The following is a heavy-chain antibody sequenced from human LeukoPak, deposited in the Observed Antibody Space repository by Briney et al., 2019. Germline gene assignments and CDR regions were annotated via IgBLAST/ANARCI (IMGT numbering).Heavy chain of an antibody. D-gene: IGHD6-25*01. J-gene: IGHJ4*02. V-gene: IGHV1-18*01. CDR3: ARGLDAAAGLANFDY. CDR1: GYTFSYLG. CDR2: ISGYNGNK. Sequence: ASVRLSCKASGYTFSYLGINWVRQAPGQGLEWVGWISGYNGNKNYAHKSEGRPTLTTDTATSTVYMELRNLRSDDTAVYFCARGLDAAAGLANFDYWGQGTLITVSS.